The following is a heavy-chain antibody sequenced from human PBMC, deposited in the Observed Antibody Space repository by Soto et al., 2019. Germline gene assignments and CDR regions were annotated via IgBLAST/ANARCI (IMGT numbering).Heavy chain of an antibody. CDR2: ISGSGGST. J-gene: IGHJ6*02. CDR3: AKAVTLFGYYYYGMDV. D-gene: IGHD3-3*01. Sequence: WWSLRLSCSASVFTFSSYAMSWFRQAPGKGLEWVSAISGSGGSTYYADSVKGRFTISRDNSKNTLYLQMNSLRAEDTAVYYCAKAVTLFGYYYYGMDVWGQGTTVTVSS. CDR1: VFTFSSYA. V-gene: IGHV3-23*01.